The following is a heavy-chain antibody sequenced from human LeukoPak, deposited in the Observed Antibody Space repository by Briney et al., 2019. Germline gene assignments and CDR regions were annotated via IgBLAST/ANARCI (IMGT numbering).Heavy chain of an antibody. J-gene: IGHJ3*02. CDR2: INSDGSST. D-gene: IGHD2-2*01. Sequence: PGGSLRLSCAASGFTFSSYWMHWVRQAPGKGLVWVSRINSDGSSTSYADSVKGRFTISRDNAKNTLYLQMNSLRAEDTAVYYCARVKRYQRGAFDIWGQGTMVTVSS. CDR1: GFTFSSYW. CDR3: ARVKRYQRGAFDI. V-gene: IGHV3-74*01.